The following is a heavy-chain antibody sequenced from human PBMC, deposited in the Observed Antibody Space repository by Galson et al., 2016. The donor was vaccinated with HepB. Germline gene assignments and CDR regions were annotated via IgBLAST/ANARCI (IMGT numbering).Heavy chain of an antibody. CDR3: ERGVDIVATNPAYYHGMDV. Sequence: SLRLSCAASGFTFSSYGMHWVRQAPGKGLEWAAVIWYDGSNKYYADSVKGRFTISRDNSKNTLYLQMNSLRAEDTAVYYCERGVDIVATNPAYYHGMDVWGQGTTVTVSS. CDR2: IWYDGSNK. V-gene: IGHV3-33*01. CDR1: GFTFSSYG. D-gene: IGHD5-12*01. J-gene: IGHJ6*02.